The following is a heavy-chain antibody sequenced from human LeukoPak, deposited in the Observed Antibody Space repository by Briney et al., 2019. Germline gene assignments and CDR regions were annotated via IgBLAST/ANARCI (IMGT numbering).Heavy chain of an antibody. V-gene: IGHV3-21*01. CDR2: ISSSSSYI. Sequence: PGGSLRLSCAASGFTVSSNYMSWVRQAPGKGLEWVSSISSSSSYIYYADSVKGRFTISRDNAKNSLYLQMNSLRAEDTAVYYCARSPLDYWGQGTLVTVSS. CDR1: GFTVSSNY. J-gene: IGHJ4*02. CDR3: ARSPLDY.